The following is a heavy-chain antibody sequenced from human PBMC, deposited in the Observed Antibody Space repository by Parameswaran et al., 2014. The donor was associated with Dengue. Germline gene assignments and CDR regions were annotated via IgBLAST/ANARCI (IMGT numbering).Heavy chain of an antibody. CDR2: ISSSGSTI. V-gene: IGHV3-11*01. D-gene: IGHD5-12*01. J-gene: IGHJ5*02. Sequence: LKISCAASGFTFSDYYMSWIRQAPGKGLEWVSYISSSGSTIYYADSVKGRFTISRDNAKNSLYLQMNSLRAEDTAVYYCARDKRGLPAPLLFDPWGQGTLVTVSS. CDR3: ARDKRGLPAPLLFDP. CDR1: GFTFSDYY.